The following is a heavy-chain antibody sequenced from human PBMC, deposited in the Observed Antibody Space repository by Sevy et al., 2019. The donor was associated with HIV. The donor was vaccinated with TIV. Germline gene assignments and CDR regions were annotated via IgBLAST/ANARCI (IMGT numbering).Heavy chain of an antibody. CDR2: ISTYNGNT. CDR3: ARERRDIELVPAVEYFFDY. D-gene: IGHD2-2*01. CDR1: GYTFSTYY. J-gene: IGHJ4*02. Sequence: ASVKVSCRASGYTFSTYYITWLRQAPGKGLEWMGWISTYNGNTQLAQKFQGRVSMSTDTYTSTAYMEVRSLKSDDTAVYYCARERRDIELVPAVEYFFDYWGQGTLVTVSS. V-gene: IGHV1-18*01.